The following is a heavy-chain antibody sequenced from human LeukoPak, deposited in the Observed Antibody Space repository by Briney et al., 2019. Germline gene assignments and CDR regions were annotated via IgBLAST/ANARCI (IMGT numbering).Heavy chain of an antibody. Sequence: EGSLRLSCAASGFTFSNYAMSWVRQAPGKGLEWVAVISHDGSKEHYADSVKGRFTISRDNSQKTVSLEMHSLRVEDTAVYFCARSEYFDWLDYWGQGTVVTV. J-gene: IGHJ4*02. V-gene: IGHV3-30*04. CDR3: ARSEYFDWLDY. D-gene: IGHD3-9*01. CDR1: GFTFSNYA. CDR2: ISHDGSKE.